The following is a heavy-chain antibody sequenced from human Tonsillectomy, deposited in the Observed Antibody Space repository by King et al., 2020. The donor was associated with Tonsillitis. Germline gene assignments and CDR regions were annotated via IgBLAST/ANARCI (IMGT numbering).Heavy chain of an antibody. CDR1: GYTFTRRY. J-gene: IGHJ4*02. CDR3: SKGLLQSGEFDY. D-gene: IGHD3-10*01. V-gene: IGHV1-46*01. Sequence: QLVQSGAEVKKPGASVKLSCKPSGYTFTRRYIHWLRQAPGQGLEWMGLINPSGGRTTFAQTFQGRVTMTTDTSTNTVYMELRILRSEDTAVYYCSKGLLQSGEFDYWGQGTLVIVSS. CDR2: INPSGGRT.